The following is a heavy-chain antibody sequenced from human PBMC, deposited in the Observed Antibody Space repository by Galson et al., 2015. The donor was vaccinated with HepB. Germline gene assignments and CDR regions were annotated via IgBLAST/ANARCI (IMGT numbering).Heavy chain of an antibody. Sequence: SLRLSCAASGFTFSSYSMNWVRQAPGKGLEWVSYITSDSSTIYYADSVKGRFTISRDNAKNSLYLQMNSLRDEDTAVYYCAREVPAAPLGYSSYGMDVWGQGTTVTVSS. CDR2: ITSDSSTI. CDR1: GFTFSSYS. D-gene: IGHD2-2*01. V-gene: IGHV3-48*02. CDR3: AREVPAAPLGYSSYGMDV. J-gene: IGHJ6*02.